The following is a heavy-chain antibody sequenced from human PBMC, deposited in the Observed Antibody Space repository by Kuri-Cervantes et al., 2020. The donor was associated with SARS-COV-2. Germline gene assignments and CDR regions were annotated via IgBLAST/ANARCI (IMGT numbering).Heavy chain of an antibody. V-gene: IGHV1-2*02. D-gene: IGHD2-2*01. Sequence: ASVKVSCKASGYTFTGYYMHWVRQAPGQGLEWMGWINPNSGGTNYAQKFQGRVTMTRDTSISTAYMELSRLRSDDMAVYYCARACSSTSCYFSEFDYWGQGTLVTVSS. CDR1: GYTFTGYY. CDR3: ARACSSTSCYFSEFDY. J-gene: IGHJ4*02. CDR2: INPNSGGT.